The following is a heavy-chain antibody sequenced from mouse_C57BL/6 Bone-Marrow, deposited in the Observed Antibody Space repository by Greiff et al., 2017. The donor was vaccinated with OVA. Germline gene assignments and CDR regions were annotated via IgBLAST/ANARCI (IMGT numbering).Heavy chain of an antibody. CDR1: GFNIKDDY. CDR2: IDPENGDT. Sequence: VQLQQSGAELVRSGASVKLSCTASGFNIKDDYMHWVKQRPEQGLEWIGWIDPENGDTEYASKFQGKATITADTSSNTAYLQLSSLTSEDTAVYYCTTRGNLAWFAYWGQGTLVTVSA. D-gene: IGHD2-1*01. J-gene: IGHJ3*01. CDR3: TTRGNLAWFAY. V-gene: IGHV14-4*01.